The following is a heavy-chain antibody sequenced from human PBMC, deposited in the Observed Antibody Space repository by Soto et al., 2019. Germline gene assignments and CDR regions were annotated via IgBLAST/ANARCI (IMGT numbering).Heavy chain of an antibody. J-gene: IGHJ4*02. CDR3: ARVRAYDYVWGSYRPYYFDY. Sequence: ASVKVSCKASGYTFTSYGISWVRQAPGQGLEWMGWISAYNGNTNYAQTLQGRVTMTTDTSTSTAYMELRSLRSDDTAVYYCARVRAYDYVWGSYRPYYFDYWGQGTLVTVSS. CDR1: GYTFTSYG. V-gene: IGHV1-18*01. CDR2: ISAYNGNT. D-gene: IGHD3-16*02.